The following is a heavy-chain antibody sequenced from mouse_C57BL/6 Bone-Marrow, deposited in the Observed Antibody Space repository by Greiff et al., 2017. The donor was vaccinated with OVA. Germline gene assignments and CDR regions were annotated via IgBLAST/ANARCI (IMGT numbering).Heavy chain of an antibody. CDR2: IRSKSNNYEK. CDR1: GFSFNTYA. V-gene: IGHV10-1*01. J-gene: IGHJ4*01. D-gene: IGHD2-4*01. CDR3: VCLGLRRGYYAMDY. Sequence: EVKLVESGGGLVQPKGSLKLSCAASGFSFNTYAMNWVRQAPGKGLAWVARIRSKSNNYEKYYADSVKDRFTISRDNSESMLYLQMNNWKTEYTAMYFCVCLGLRRGYYAMDYWGQGTSVTVSS.